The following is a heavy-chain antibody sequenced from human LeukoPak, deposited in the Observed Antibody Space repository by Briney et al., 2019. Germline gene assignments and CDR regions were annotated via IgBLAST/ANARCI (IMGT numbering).Heavy chain of an antibody. D-gene: IGHD3-22*01. J-gene: IGHJ4*02. CDR3: ARDYEYYFDATGHCYGLGSGY. CDR1: GFSFTNYY. CDR2: IYPNGVST. V-gene: IGHV1-46*01. Sequence: GASVKLSCKTSGFSFTNYYIHWVRQAPGQGLEWMGVIYPNGVSTNYAQKFQDRVTMTVAMSASTVYMYLSSLRSDDTAVYFCARDYEYYFDATGHCYGLGSGYWGQGTLVTVST.